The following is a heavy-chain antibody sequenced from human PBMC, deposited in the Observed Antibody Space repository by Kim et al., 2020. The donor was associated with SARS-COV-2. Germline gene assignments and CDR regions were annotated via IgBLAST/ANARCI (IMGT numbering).Heavy chain of an antibody. CDR2: ISAYNGNT. V-gene: IGHV1-18*01. Sequence: ASVKVSCKASGYTFTSYGISWVRQAPGQGLEWMGWISAYNGNTNYAQKLQGRVTMTTDTSTSTAYMELRSLRSDDTAVYYCARDPERITIFRCMDVWGQGTTVTVSS. CDR3: ARDPERITIFRCMDV. D-gene: IGHD3-9*01. CDR1: GYTFTSYG. J-gene: IGHJ6*02.